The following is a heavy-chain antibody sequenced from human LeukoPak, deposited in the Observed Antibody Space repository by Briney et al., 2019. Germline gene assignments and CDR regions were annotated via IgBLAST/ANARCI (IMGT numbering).Heavy chain of an antibody. CDR3: TRAGGYNWNALSNDY. CDR2: ISAYNGNT. D-gene: IGHD1-20*01. J-gene: IGHJ4*02. V-gene: IGHV1-18*01. CDR1: GYTFTSYG. Sequence: ATVKLSCKASGYTFTSYGISWVRQPPGQGLEWMGCISAYNGNTNYAQKLQDRDTMTTDTSTNTAYIELRSARSDDTAVYYCTRAGGYNWNALSNDYWGQRTLFTVSS.